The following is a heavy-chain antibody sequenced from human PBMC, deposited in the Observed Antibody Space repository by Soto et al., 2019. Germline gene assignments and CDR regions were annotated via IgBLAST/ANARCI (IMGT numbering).Heavy chain of an antibody. V-gene: IGHV3-23*01. CDR3: AKGPDYGDYGWFDP. Sequence: GGSLRLSCAASGFTFSSYAMSWVRQAPGKGLEWVSAISGSGGSTYYADSVKGRFTISRDNSKNTLYLQMSSLRAEDTAVYYCAKGPDYGDYGWFDPWGQGTLVTVPQ. CDR2: ISGSGGST. D-gene: IGHD4-17*01. CDR1: GFTFSSYA. J-gene: IGHJ5*02.